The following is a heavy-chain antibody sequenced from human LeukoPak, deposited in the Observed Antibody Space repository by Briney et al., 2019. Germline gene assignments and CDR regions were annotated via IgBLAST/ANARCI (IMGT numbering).Heavy chain of an antibody. V-gene: IGHV4-39*07. J-gene: IGHJ4*02. CDR3: ARNFYASSGYYLDDFYFDF. Sequence: SETLSLTCTVSGASIISDTYYWGWIRQPPGKGLEWIGSIYYSGSTYCSLSLKSRVTMSVDTSTNQFSLKLISVTAADTALYYCARNFYASSGYYLDDFYFDFWGQGTLVTVSS. CDR2: IYYSGST. D-gene: IGHD3-22*01. CDR1: GASIISDTYY.